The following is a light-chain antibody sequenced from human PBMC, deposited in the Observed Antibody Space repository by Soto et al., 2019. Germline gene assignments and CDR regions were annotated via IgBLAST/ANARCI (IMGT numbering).Light chain of an antibody. Sequence: EIVLTQFPGTLSLAPGERATLSCRASQSLSSRHLAWYQQKPGQAPRLLIYAASSRATGIPDRFVGSGSATDFTLTISRLEAEDVAVYHCQQFGDSKYIFGQGTKVEIK. V-gene: IGKV3-20*01. CDR1: QSLSSRH. J-gene: IGKJ2*01. CDR2: AAS. CDR3: QQFGDSKYI.